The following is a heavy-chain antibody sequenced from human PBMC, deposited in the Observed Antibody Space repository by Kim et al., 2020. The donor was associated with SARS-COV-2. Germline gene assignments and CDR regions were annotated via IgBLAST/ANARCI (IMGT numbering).Heavy chain of an antibody. Sequence: SETLSLTCAVYGGSFSGYYWSWIRQPPGKGLEWIGEINHSGSTNYNPSLKSRVTISVDTSKNQFSLKLSSVTAADTAVYYCASLDYGGNPASNYWGQGTLVTVSS. CDR2: INHSGST. V-gene: IGHV4-34*01. D-gene: IGHD4-17*01. CDR1: GGSFSGYY. J-gene: IGHJ4*02. CDR3: ASLDYGGNPASNY.